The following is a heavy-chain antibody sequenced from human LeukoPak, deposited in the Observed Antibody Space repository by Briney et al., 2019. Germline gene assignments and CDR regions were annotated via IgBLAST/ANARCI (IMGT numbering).Heavy chain of an antibody. CDR1: GFTFSTSW. CDR2: IDKHGSGK. CDR3: ARDAGWGYYDL. Sequence: GGSLRLSCVASGFTFSTSWVTWVRQAPGKGPEWVANIDKHGSGKYYVDSVKGRFAISRDYASNSVFLQMDSLRAEDTSVYYCARDAGWGYYDLWGQGTPVTVSS. J-gene: IGHJ4*02. V-gene: IGHV3-7*01. D-gene: IGHD1-26*01.